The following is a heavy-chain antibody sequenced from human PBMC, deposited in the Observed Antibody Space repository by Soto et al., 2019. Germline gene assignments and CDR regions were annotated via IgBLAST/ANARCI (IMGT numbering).Heavy chain of an antibody. CDR1: GFTFTNAW. Sequence: GGSLRLSCTASGFTFTNAWMNWVRQAPGKGLEWVGRIKRETDGGTTDYAAPVKGRFTISRDGSKNTLYLQMNSLRAEDTAVYYCAKAPGTSSTNEWFGEPFDYWGQGTLVTVSS. J-gene: IGHJ4*02. V-gene: IGHV3-15*07. CDR2: IKRETDGGTT. CDR3: AKAPGTSSTNEWFGEPFDY. D-gene: IGHD3-10*01.